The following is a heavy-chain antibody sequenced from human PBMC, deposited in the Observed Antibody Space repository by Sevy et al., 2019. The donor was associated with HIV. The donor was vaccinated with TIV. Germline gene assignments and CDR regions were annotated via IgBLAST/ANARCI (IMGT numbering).Heavy chain of an antibody. CDR3: ARDSSGYYSFGY. J-gene: IGHJ4*02. CDR2: IYYSGST. CDR1: GGSISSSSYY. V-gene: IGHV4-39*02. Sequence: SETLSLTCTVSGGSISSSSYYWGWIRQPPGKGLEWIGSIYYSGSTYYNPSLKSRVTISVDTSRTQFSLRLSSVTAADTAVYYCARDSSGYYSFGYWGQGTLVTVSS. D-gene: IGHD3-22*01.